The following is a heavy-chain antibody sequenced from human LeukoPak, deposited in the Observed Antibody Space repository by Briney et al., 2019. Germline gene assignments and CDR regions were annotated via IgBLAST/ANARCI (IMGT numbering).Heavy chain of an antibody. CDR3: ARVSTYYFDP. CDR2: IYSGGST. Sequence: GGSLRLSCAASGFTVSSNYMSWVRQAPGKGLEWVSVIYSGGSTYYADSVKGRFTISRNNSKNTLYLQMNSLRAEDTAVYYCARVSTYYFDPWGQGTLVTVSS. J-gene: IGHJ5*02. D-gene: IGHD3-16*01. CDR1: GFTVSSNY. V-gene: IGHV3-66*02.